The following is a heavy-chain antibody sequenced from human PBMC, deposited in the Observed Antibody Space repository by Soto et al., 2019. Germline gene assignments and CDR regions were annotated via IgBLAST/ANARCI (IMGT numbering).Heavy chain of an antibody. D-gene: IGHD2-15*01. CDR1: GYTFTGYY. J-gene: IGHJ6*02. Sequence: ASVKVSCKASGYTFTGYYMHWVRQAPGQGLEWMGWINPNSGGTNYAQKFQGWVTVTRDTSISTAYMELSRLRSDDTAVYYCARDQGIVSASPYYYYYGMDVWGQVTTVTVSS. CDR2: INPNSGGT. V-gene: IGHV1-2*04. CDR3: ARDQGIVSASPYYYYYGMDV.